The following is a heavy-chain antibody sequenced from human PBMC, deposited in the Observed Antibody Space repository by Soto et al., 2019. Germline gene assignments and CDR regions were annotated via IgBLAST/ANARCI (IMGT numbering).Heavy chain of an antibody. CDR1: GDSISSVDHS. D-gene: IGHD4-17*01. V-gene: IGHV4-30-4*01. Sequence: SETLSLTCTVSGDSISSVDHSWSWIRQPPGKGLEWMGYIYHSGSTHYNTSLNSRLTISIDPSTNRFSLNLTSVTAADTAVYFCARLRWETENNWFDPWGRGALVTVSS. J-gene: IGHJ5*02. CDR2: IYHSGST. CDR3: ARLRWETENNWFDP.